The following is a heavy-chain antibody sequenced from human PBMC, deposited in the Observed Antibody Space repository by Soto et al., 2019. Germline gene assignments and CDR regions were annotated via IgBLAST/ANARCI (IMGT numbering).Heavy chain of an antibody. D-gene: IGHD1-26*01. J-gene: IGHJ6*02. CDR3: ARGANSGSYSDYYYGMDV. V-gene: IGHV1-69*13. Sequence: VKVSCKASGGTFSSYAISWVRQAPGQGLEWMGGIIPIFGTANYAQKFQGRVTITADESTSTAYMELSSLRSEDTAVYYCARGANSGSYSDYYYGMDVWGQGTTVTVSS. CDR2: IIPIFGTA. CDR1: GGTFSSYA.